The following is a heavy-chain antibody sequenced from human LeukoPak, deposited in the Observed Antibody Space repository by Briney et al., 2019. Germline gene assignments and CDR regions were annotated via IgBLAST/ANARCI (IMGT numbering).Heavy chain of an antibody. Sequence: SETLSLTCGVSGGSMSSSSYYWGWIRQPPGKGLDWIGSIYYSGSTYYNPSLKSRVTISVDSSKNQCSLKLSSVTAADTAVYYCARHGTVTHRFDYWGQGTLVTVSS. D-gene: IGHD4-17*01. CDR2: IYYSGST. J-gene: IGHJ4*02. CDR3: ARHGTVTHRFDY. V-gene: IGHV4-39*01. CDR1: GGSMSSSSYY.